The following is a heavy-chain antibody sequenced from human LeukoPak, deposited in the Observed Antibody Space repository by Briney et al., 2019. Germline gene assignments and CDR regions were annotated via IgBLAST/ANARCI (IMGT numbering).Heavy chain of an antibody. Sequence: PGGSLRLSCAASGFTFSSYGMHWVRQAPGKGLERVAVISYDGSNKYYADSVKGRFTISRDNSKNTLYLQMNSLRAEDTAVYYCAKAFVAYGLVSAFDIWGQGTMVTVSS. V-gene: IGHV3-30*18. CDR3: AKAFVAYGLVSAFDI. CDR2: ISYDGSNK. J-gene: IGHJ3*02. CDR1: GFTFSSYG. D-gene: IGHD3-3*01.